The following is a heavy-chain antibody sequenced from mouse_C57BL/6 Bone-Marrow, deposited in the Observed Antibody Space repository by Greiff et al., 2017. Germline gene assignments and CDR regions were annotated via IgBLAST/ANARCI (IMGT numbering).Heavy chain of an antibody. Sequence: VQLQQSGPELVKPGASVKISCKASGYTFTDYYMNWVKQSHGKSLEWIGDINPNNGGTSYNQKFKGKATLTVDKSSSTASMELSSLTSEDSEVYYCALGYFDYWGQGTTLTVSS. J-gene: IGHJ2*01. CDR2: INPNNGGT. D-gene: IGHD4-1*01. V-gene: IGHV1-26*01. CDR1: GYTFTDYY. CDR3: ALGYFDY.